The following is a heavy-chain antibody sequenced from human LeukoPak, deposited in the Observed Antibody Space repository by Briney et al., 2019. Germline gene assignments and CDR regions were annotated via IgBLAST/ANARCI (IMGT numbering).Heavy chain of an antibody. CDR3: ARDSSPGIATY. Sequence: ASVKVSCKASGYSFSSYGVNWVRQAPGQGLEWMGWINTNTGNPTYAQGFTGRFVFSLDTSVSTAYLQISSLKAEDTAVYYCARDSSPGIATYWGQGTLVTVSS. D-gene: IGHD6-13*01. CDR1: GYSFSSYG. CDR2: INTNTGNP. J-gene: IGHJ4*02. V-gene: IGHV7-4-1*02.